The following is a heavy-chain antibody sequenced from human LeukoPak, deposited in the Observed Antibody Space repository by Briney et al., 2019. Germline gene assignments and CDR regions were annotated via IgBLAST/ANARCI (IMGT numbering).Heavy chain of an antibody. V-gene: IGHV1-24*01. CDR3: ATDPRWWPTRGLDY. D-gene: IGHD2-8*02. CDR1: GCTLTELS. CDR2: FDPEDGET. J-gene: IGHJ4*02. Sequence: ASVKVSCKVSGCTLTELSMHWVRQAPGKGLEWMGGFDPEDGETIYAQKFQGRVTMTEDTSTDTAHMELSSLRSEDTAVYYCATDPRWWPTRGLDYWGQGTLVTVSS.